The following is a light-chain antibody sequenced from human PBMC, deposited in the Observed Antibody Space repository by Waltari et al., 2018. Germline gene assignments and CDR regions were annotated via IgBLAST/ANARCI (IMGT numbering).Light chain of an antibody. CDR3: QHHFRLPAT. J-gene: IGKJ1*01. V-gene: IGKV3-20*01. Sequence: IMLTQSPGTLSLSPGERATLSCRASQSISRYLAWYQQKPGQAPRLLIYGASTRATGIPERFRGSGSGTDFSLTISGLEPEDSAVYYCQHHFRLPATFGQGTKVEIK. CDR1: QSISRY. CDR2: GAS.